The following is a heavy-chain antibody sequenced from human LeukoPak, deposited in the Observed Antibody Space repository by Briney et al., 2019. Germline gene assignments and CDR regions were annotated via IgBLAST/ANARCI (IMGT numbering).Heavy chain of an antibody. Sequence: GGSLRLSCAASGFTFSNYAMSWVRQAPGKGLEWVSAISGSGAYTYYADSVKGRFTISRDNSKNTLYLQVNSLRAADTAVYYCAKAHFEYSSSWYHYWGQGTLVTVSS. V-gene: IGHV3-23*01. CDR1: GFTFSNYA. J-gene: IGHJ4*02. CDR2: ISGSGAYT. D-gene: IGHD6-13*01. CDR3: AKAHFEYSSSWYHY.